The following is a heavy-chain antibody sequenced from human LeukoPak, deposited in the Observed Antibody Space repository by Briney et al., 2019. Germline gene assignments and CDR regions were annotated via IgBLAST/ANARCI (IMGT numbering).Heavy chain of an antibody. CDR2: IQSKTDGGTT. D-gene: IGHD6-19*01. CDR1: ALTFSNAW. J-gene: IGHJ5*02. Sequence: KPGGSLRLSCAASALTFSNAWMSCVRQAPGKGLEWVGRIQSKTDGGTTDYAAPVKGRFTISRDDSKNTLYLQMTIQKTKDIAVYYCTENLTYSSGWYWFDPWGQGTLVTVSS. V-gene: IGHV3-15*01. CDR3: TENLTYSSGWYWFDP.